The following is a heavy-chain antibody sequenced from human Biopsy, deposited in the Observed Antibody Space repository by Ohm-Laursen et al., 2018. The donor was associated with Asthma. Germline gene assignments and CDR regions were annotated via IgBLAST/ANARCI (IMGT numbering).Heavy chain of an antibody. CDR3: GRDMGGFGSGWFPVEF. CDR2: INWNGGST. J-gene: IGHJ6*02. D-gene: IGHD6-19*01. CDR1: GFTFDDYG. V-gene: IGHV3-20*01. Sequence: SLRLSCSASGFTFDDYGMSWVRQAPGKGLDWVSGINWNGGSTGYADSVKGRFTISRDNAKNSLYLQMNSLRAEDTALYHCGRDMGGFGSGWFPVEFWGQGTTVTVSS.